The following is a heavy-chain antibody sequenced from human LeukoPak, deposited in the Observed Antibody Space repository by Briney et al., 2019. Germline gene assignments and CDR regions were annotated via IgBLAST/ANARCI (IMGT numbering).Heavy chain of an antibody. J-gene: IGHJ6*02. CDR3: ARVFPIAARPLYYHGMDV. V-gene: IGHV3-21*01. CDR1: GFTFSSYS. CDR2: ISSSSSHI. Sequence: GGSLRLSCAASGFTFSSYSMNWVRQAPGKGLEWVSSISSSSSHIYYADSVKGRFTISRDNAKNSLYLQMNSLRAEDTAVYYCARVFPIAARPLYYHGMDVWGQGTTVTVSS. D-gene: IGHD6-6*01.